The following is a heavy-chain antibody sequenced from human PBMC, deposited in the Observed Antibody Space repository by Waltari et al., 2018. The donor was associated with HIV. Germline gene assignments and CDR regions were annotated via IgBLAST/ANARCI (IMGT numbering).Heavy chain of an antibody. V-gene: IGHV3-53*02. D-gene: IGHD1-7*01. CDR1: GFTVSSHY. J-gene: IGHJ4*02. CDR3: ARDNWNYRGFDY. Sequence: EVQLVETGGGLIQPGGSLIRSCAASGFTVSSHYMSGVRQAPGKGLECVSVIYSGGSTYYADSVKGRFTISRDNSKNTLYLQMNSLRAEDTAVYYCARDNWNYRGFDYWGQGTLVTVSS. CDR2: IYSGGST.